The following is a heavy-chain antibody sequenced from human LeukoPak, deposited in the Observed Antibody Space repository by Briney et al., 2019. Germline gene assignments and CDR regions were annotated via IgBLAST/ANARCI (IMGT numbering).Heavy chain of an antibody. D-gene: IGHD3-22*01. V-gene: IGHV1-2*02. CDR3: ARGGGNYYDSSGYSVYNWFDP. Sequence: GASVKVSCKASGYTFTGYYMHWVRQAPGQGLEWMGWINPNSGGTNYAQKFQGRVTMTRDTSISTAYMELSRLRSDDTAVYYCARGGGNYYDSSGYSVYNWFDPWGQGTLVTVSS. CDR2: INPNSGGT. CDR1: GYTFTGYY. J-gene: IGHJ5*02.